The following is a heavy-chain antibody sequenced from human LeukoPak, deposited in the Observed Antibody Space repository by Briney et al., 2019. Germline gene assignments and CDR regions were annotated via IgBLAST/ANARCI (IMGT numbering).Heavy chain of an antibody. D-gene: IGHD3-10*01. Sequence: GASVKVSCKASGYTFTNYYIDWVRQAPGQGLEWMGWINPNSGGTNYAQKFQGRVTMTTDTSTSTAYMELRSLRSDDTAVYYCAMGGYGSGSRNYYYYYMDVWGKGTTVTVSS. V-gene: IGHV1-2*02. CDR2: INPNSGGT. CDR1: GYTFTNYY. J-gene: IGHJ6*03. CDR3: AMGGYGSGSRNYYYYYMDV.